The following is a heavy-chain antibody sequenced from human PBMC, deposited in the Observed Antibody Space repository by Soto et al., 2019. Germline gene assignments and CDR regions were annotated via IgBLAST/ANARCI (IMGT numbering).Heavy chain of an antibody. CDR3: ARGYYYDSSGYPFWFDP. CDR1: GGSFSGYY. CDR2: INHSGST. V-gene: IGHV4-34*01. D-gene: IGHD3-22*01. Sequence: PSETLSLTCAVYGGSFSGYYWSWIRQPPGKGLEWIGEINHSGSTNYNPSLKSRVTISVDTSKNQFSLKLSSVTAADTAVYYCARGYYYDSSGYPFWFDPWGQGTLVTVS. J-gene: IGHJ5*02.